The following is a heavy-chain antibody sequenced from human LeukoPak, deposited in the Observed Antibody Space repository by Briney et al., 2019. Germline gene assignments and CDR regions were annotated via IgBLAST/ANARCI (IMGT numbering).Heavy chain of an antibody. D-gene: IGHD4-11*01. CDR3: AKDHYSNYATPYYMDV. J-gene: IGHJ6*03. CDR1: GFTFSSYA. CDR2: ISGSGGST. Sequence: GGSLRLSCAASGFTFSSYAMSWVCQAPGKGLEWVSAISGSGGSTYYADCVKGRFTISRDNSKNTLYLQMNSLRAEDTAVYYCAKDHYSNYATPYYMDVWGKGTTVTVSS. V-gene: IGHV3-23*01.